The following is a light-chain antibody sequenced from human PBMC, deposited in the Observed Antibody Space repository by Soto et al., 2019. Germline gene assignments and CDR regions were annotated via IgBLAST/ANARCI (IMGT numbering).Light chain of an antibody. CDR1: QSVSCN. CDR3: QQRSNWLT. Sequence: EIVMTQSPATLSVSPGERATLSCRASQSVSCNLAWYQQKPGQAPRLLIYGVSSRATGIPERFSGSGAGTDFSLTISTLAPEDFAVYYCQQRSNWLTFGQGTRLEIK. CDR2: GVS. J-gene: IGKJ5*01. V-gene: IGKV3D-20*02.